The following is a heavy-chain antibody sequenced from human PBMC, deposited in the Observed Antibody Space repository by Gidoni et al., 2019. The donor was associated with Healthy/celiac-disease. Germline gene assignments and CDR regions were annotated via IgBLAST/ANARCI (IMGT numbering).Heavy chain of an antibody. CDR2: MNPNSGNT. CDR1: GYTFTSYD. Sequence: QVQLVQSGAEVKKPGASVKVTCKASGYTFTSYDINWVRQATGQGLEWMGWMNPNSGNTGYAQKFQGRVTMTRNTSISTAYMELSSLRSEDTAVYYCARVLLTIGTRRANWFDPWGQGTLVTVSS. CDR3: ARVLLTIGTRRANWFDP. J-gene: IGHJ5*02. D-gene: IGHD3-10*01. V-gene: IGHV1-8*01.